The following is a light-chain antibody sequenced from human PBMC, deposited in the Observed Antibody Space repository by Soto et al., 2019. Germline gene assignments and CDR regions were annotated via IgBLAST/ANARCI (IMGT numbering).Light chain of an antibody. CDR1: SGHSSYA. J-gene: IGLJ1*01. CDR3: QTWGTGIRPNYV. Sequence: QPVLTQSPSASASLGASVKLTCTLSSGHSSYAIAWHQQQPEKGPRYLMKLNSDGSHSKGDGIPDRFSGSSSGAERYLTISSLQSEDEADYYCQTWGTGIRPNYVFGTGTKVTVL. CDR2: LNSDGSH. V-gene: IGLV4-69*01.